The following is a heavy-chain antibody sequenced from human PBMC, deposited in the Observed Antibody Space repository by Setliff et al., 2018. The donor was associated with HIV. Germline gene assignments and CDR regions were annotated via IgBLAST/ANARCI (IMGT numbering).Heavy chain of an antibody. J-gene: IGHJ4*02. D-gene: IGHD3-22*01. CDR2: IYYSGST. V-gene: IGHV4-39*01. Sequence: KPSETLSLTCTVSGGSISSSSYYWGWIRQPPGKGLEWIGSIYYSGSTFQNPSLKSRVTISLDKSKNQFSLKLNSVTAADTAVYHCASGFYYDSSGYWPFDYWGQGTLVTVSS. CDR1: GGSISSSSYY. CDR3: ASGFYYDSSGYWPFDY.